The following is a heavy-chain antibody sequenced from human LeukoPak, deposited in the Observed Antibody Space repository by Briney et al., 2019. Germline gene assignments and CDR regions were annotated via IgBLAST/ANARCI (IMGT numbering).Heavy chain of an antibody. V-gene: IGHV4-59*01. CDR2: IYYSGST. CDR3: AKAVAAAGRFGFDP. D-gene: IGHD6-13*01. J-gene: IGHJ5*02. CDR1: GGPISSYY. Sequence: SETLSLTCTVSGGPISSYYWSWIRQPPGKGLEWIGYIYYSGSTNYNPSLKSRVTISVDTSKNQFSLKLSSVTAADTAVYYCAKAVAAAGRFGFDPWGQGTLVTVSS.